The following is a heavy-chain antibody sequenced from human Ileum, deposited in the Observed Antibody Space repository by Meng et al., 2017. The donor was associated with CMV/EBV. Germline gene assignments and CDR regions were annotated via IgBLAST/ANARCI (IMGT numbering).Heavy chain of an antibody. V-gene: IGHV4-4*07. CDR2: IHSNGAT. CDR1: GGSFSDYY. D-gene: IGHD3-10*01. Sequence: QVELEESGPRLVNPSEPLSLSCTVSGGSFSDYYWNWIRQPAGQGLEWIGRIHSNGATNYNPSLQSRVTMSVDSSKNEFFLSLSFVTAADTAIYYCARRRGPRGYIDYWGQGILVTVSS. J-gene: IGHJ4*02. CDR3: ARRRGPRGYIDY.